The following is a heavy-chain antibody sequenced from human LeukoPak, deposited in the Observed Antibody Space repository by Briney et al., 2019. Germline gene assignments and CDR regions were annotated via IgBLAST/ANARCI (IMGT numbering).Heavy chain of an antibody. CDR1: GCSISSYY. J-gene: IGHJ3*02. D-gene: IGHD3-22*01. CDR2: IYTSGST. V-gene: IGHV4-4*07. Sequence: SETLSLTCTVSGCSISSYYWSWIRQPAGKGLDWIWRIYTSGSTNYNPSLKSRVTMSVDTSKNQFSLKLSSVTAADTAVYYCARDFWYYYVSSGYTEDAFDIWGQGTMVTVSS. CDR3: ARDFWYYYVSSGYTEDAFDI.